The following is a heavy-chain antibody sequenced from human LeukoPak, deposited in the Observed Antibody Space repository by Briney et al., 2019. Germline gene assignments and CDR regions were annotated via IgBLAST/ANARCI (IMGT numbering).Heavy chain of an antibody. J-gene: IGHJ4*02. CDR3: ARENGRGVISPYFDY. D-gene: IGHD3-10*01. V-gene: IGHV3-66*01. Sequence: GGSLRLSCAVSGLAFSTHSMNWVRQAPGKGLEWVSVIYSNGRTNYADSVKGRFIISRDNSKNTLNLQMNSLRDEDTAVYYCARENGRGVISPYFDYWGQGILVTVSS. CDR1: GLAFSTHS. CDR2: IYSNGRT.